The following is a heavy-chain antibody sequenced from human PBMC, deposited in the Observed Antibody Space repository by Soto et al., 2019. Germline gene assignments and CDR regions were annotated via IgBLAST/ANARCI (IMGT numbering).Heavy chain of an antibody. D-gene: IGHD3-10*01. CDR3: AKDWLRSPPLPHIAAYYYMDV. V-gene: IGHV3-30*18. Sequence: GGSLRLSCAASGFTFSSYGMHWVRQAPGKGLEWVAVISYDGSNKYYADSVKGRFHISRDNSKNTLYLQMNSLRAEDTAVYYCAKDWLRSPPLPHIAAYYYMDVWGKGTTVTVSS. CDR2: ISYDGSNK. CDR1: GFTFSSYG. J-gene: IGHJ6*03.